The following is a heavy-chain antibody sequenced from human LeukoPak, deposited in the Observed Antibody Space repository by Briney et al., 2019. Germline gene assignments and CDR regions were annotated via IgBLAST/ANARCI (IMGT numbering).Heavy chain of an antibody. CDR3: ARGHYDFWSGYFDAFDI. V-gene: IGHV4-31*03. CDR1: GGSISSGGYY. D-gene: IGHD3-3*01. J-gene: IGHJ3*02. Sequence: PSETLSLTCTVSGGSISSGGYYWSWIRQHPGKGLEWIGYIYYSGSTYYNPSLKSRVTISVDTSKNQFSLKLSSVTAADTAVYYCARGHYDFWSGYFDAFDIWGQGTIVTVSS. CDR2: IYYSGST.